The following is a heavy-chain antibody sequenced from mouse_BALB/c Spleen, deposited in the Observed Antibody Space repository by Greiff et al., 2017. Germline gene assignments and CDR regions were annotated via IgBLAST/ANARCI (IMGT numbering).Heavy chain of an antibody. Sequence: DVKLQESGPSLVKPSQTLSLTCSVTGDSITSGYWNWIRKFPGNKLEYMGYISYSGSTYYNPSLKSRISITRDTSKNQYYLQLNSVTTEDTATYYCARGNSLLRPAWFAYWGQGTLVTVSA. V-gene: IGHV3-8*02. J-gene: IGHJ3*01. CDR2: ISYSGST. CDR1: GDSITSGY. CDR3: ARGNSLLRPAWFAY. D-gene: IGHD1-2*01.